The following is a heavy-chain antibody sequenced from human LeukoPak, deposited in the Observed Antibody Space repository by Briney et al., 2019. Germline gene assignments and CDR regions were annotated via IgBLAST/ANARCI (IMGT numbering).Heavy chain of an antibody. Sequence: GGSLRLSCAASGFTFSSYSMNWVRQAPGKGLEWVAVIWYDGSYKYYADSVKGRFTISRDNSKNTLYLQMNSLRAEDTAVYYCAKDFYVGPVLARYFDYWGQGTLSPSPQ. V-gene: IGHV3-33*06. CDR1: GFTFSSYS. CDR3: AKDFYVGPVLARYFDY. CDR2: IWYDGSYK. D-gene: IGHD2-8*02. J-gene: IGHJ4*02.